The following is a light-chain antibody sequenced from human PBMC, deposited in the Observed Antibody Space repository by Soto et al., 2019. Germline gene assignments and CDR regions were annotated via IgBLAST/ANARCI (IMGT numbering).Light chain of an antibody. Sequence: AIRMTQSPSSLSASTGDRVTITCRASQGISSYLAWYQQKPGKAPKLLIYAASTLQSGVPSRFSGSGSGTDLTLTISCLQSEDFATYYRQQYYSYPWTFGQGTKVEIK. CDR3: QQYYSYPWT. J-gene: IGKJ1*01. CDR2: AAS. V-gene: IGKV1-8*01. CDR1: QGISSY.